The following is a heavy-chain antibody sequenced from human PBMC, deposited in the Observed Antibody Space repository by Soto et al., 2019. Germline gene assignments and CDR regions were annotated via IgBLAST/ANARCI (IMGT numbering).Heavy chain of an antibody. CDR1: GFSLSSVGVG. V-gene: IGHV2-5*02. CDR3: AHTLDWGEGRFDY. CDR2: IYWDDDK. Sequence: QITLKESGPTLVKPTQTLTLTCSFSGFSLSSVGVGVGWIRQPPGKALEWLALIYWDDDKRYSPSLKSRLTITTDTSKNQVVLTTTNSDPVDTATYYCAHTLDWGEGRFDYWGQGTLVTVSS. D-gene: IGHD7-27*01. J-gene: IGHJ4*02.